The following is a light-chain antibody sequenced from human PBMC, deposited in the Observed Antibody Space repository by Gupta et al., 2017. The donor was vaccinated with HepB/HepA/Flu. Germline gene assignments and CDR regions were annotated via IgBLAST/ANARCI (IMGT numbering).Light chain of an antibody. J-gene: IGKJ3*01. CDR3: QQRNNGPPRVT. CDR2: DAS. CDR1: QSVSSY. V-gene: IGKV3-11*02. Sequence: EIVLTQSPATLSLSPGERATLSCRASQSVSSYFAWYQQKPGHAPRRLIYDASNRATASIATCSGSGGGREDTITIISREPEDFVVYYCQQRNNGPPRVTFGHGTKVDIK.